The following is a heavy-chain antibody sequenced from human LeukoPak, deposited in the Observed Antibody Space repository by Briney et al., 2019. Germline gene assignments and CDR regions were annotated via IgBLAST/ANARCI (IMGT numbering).Heavy chain of an antibody. J-gene: IGHJ4*02. CDR2: IYGSGTI. CDR3: ASLGYSYGPDRDY. Sequence: SETLSLTCTVSGGSISRSYWSWMRQPAGKGPEWIGRIYGSGTITYNPSLESRVTMSVDTSKNQFSLKLRSVTAADTAVYYCASLGYSYGPDRDYWGQGTLVTVSS. CDR1: GGSISRSY. D-gene: IGHD5-18*01. V-gene: IGHV4-4*07.